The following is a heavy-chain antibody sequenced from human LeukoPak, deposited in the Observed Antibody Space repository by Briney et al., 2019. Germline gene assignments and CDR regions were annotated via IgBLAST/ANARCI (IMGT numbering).Heavy chain of an antibody. D-gene: IGHD3-22*01. CDR1: GYTFTSYG. V-gene: IGHV1-69*13. CDR3: AKLSGYYYDSSGYYLLDY. Sequence: GASVKVSCKASGYTFTSYGISWVRQAPGQGLEWMGGIIPIFGTANYAQKFQGRVTITADESTSTAYMGLSSLRSEDTAVYYCAKLSGYYYDSSGYYLLDYWGQGTLVTVSS. J-gene: IGHJ4*02. CDR2: IIPIFGTA.